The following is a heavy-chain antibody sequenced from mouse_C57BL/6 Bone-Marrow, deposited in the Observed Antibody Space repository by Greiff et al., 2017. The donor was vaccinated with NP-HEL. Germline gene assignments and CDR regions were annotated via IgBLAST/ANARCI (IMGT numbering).Heavy chain of an antibody. CDR3: ARRDWALFAY. Sequence: DVMLVESGGDLVKPGGSLKLSCAASGFTFSSYGMSWVRQTPDKRLEWVATISSGGSYTYYPDSVKGRFTISRDNAKNTRYLQMSSLKSEDTAMYYCARRDWALFAYWGQGTLVTVSA. CDR1: GFTFSSYG. J-gene: IGHJ3*01. D-gene: IGHD4-1*01. V-gene: IGHV5-6*02. CDR2: ISSGGSYT.